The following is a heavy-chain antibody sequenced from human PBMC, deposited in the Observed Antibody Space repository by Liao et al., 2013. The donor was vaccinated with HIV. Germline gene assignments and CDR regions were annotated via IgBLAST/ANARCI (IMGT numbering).Heavy chain of an antibody. D-gene: IGHD2-2*01. CDR1: NDSISSGTYF. Sequence: QVQLQESGPGLVKPSQTLSLTCGVSNDSISSGTYFWSWLRQPAGKTLEWIGRFFAGGDTDYNPSLKTRVTISVDTSKNQFFLRLTSVTAADTAVYYCTRDVLTGVHAHWGRGSPGHRLL. V-gene: IGHV4-61*02. J-gene: IGHJ4*02. CDR2: FFAGGDT. CDR3: TRDVLTGVHAH.